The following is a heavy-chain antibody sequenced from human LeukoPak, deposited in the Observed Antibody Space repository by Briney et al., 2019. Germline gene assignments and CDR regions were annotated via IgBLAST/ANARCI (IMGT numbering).Heavy chain of an antibody. J-gene: IGHJ4*02. D-gene: IGHD2-2*01. CDR1: GGTFSSYA. V-gene: IGHV1-69*13. CDR2: IIPIFGTA. Sequence: SVKVSCKASGGTFSSYAISWVRQAPGQGLEWMGGIIPIFGTANYAQKFQGRVTITADESTSTAYMELSSLRSEDTAVYYCAREGPSGDIVVVPAATWGQGTLVTVSS. CDR3: AREGPSGDIVVVPAAT.